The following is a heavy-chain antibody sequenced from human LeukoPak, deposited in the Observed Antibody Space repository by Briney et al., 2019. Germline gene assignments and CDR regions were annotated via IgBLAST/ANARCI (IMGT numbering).Heavy chain of an antibody. CDR2: ISYDGSNK. Sequence: GRSLRLSCAASGFTFSSYAMHWVRQAPGKGLEWVAVISYDGSNKYYADSVKGRFTISRDNSKNTLYLQMNSLRAEDTAVYYCARDNMEYNWFDPWGQGTLVTVSS. CDR3: ARDNMEYNWFDP. J-gene: IGHJ5*02. D-gene: IGHD3-3*01. CDR1: GFTFSSYA. V-gene: IGHV3-30*04.